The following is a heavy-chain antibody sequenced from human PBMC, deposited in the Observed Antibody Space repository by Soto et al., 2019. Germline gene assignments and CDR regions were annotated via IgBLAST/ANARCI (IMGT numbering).Heavy chain of an antibody. CDR3: ARLAVADNWFDP. CDR2: ISAYNGNT. Sequence: ASVKVSCKAAGYTFTSCGISWVRQAPGQGLEWMGWISAYNGNTNYAQKLQGRVTMTTDTSTSTAYMELRSLRSDDTAVYYCARLAVADNWFDPWGQGTLVTVSS. V-gene: IGHV1-18*01. CDR1: GYTFTSCG. J-gene: IGHJ5*02. D-gene: IGHD6-19*01.